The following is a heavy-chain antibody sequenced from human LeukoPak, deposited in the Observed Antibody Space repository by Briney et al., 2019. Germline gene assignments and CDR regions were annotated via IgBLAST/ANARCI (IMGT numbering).Heavy chain of an antibody. D-gene: IGHD3-10*01. CDR2: LSWNGATV. Sequence: RSGGSLRLSCAASGFTFDDYAMHWVRQAPGKGLEWVSGLSWNGATVGYADSVKGRFTISRDNTKNSLYLQMSSLKTEDTALYYCAKDIGIALRGATFENWGQGTLVTVSS. CDR1: GFTFDDYA. J-gene: IGHJ4*02. V-gene: IGHV3-9*01. CDR3: AKDIGIALRGATFEN.